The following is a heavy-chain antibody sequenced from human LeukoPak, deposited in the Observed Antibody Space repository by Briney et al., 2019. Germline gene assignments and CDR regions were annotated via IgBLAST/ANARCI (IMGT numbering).Heavy chain of an antibody. V-gene: IGHV1-2*02. Sequence: ASVKVSCKASGYTFTGCYMHWVRQAPGQGLEWMGWINPNSGGTNYAQKFQGRVTMTRDTSISTAYMELSRLRSDDTAVYYCAREEVPAAPFDYWGQGTLVTVSS. D-gene: IGHD2-2*01. CDR2: INPNSGGT. CDR3: AREEVPAAPFDY. J-gene: IGHJ4*02. CDR1: GYTFTGCY.